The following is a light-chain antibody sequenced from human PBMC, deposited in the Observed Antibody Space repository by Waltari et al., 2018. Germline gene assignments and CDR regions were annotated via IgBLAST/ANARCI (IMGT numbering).Light chain of an antibody. V-gene: IGKV1-5*03. Sequence: DIQMTQSPSTLSASVGDRVTITCRASQSISNWLAWYQQRPGTAPKLLVYKASNLQIGVPSRFSGSGSGTQFTLTISSLHPDDFATYYCQQYNSYPYTFGQGTKLEIK. CDR2: KAS. J-gene: IGKJ2*01. CDR1: QSISNW. CDR3: QQYNSYPYT.